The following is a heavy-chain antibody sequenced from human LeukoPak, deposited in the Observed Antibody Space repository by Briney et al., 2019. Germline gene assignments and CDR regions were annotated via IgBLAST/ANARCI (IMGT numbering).Heavy chain of an antibody. Sequence: GGSLRLSCAASGFTFSNCAMSWVRQAPGKGLEWVSLIYNGNAYYANSVKGRFTISSDSSKNTLYLQMSSLRAEDTAVYYCTWSQWDFDSWGQGTLVTVSS. CDR2: IYNGNA. J-gene: IGHJ4*02. D-gene: IGHD1-26*01. V-gene: IGHV3-23*03. CDR1: GFTFSNCA. CDR3: TWSQWDFDS.